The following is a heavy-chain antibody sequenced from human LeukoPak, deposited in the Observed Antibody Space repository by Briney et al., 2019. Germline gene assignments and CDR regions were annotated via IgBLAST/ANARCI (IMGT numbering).Heavy chain of an antibody. CDR2: IYYSGTT. V-gene: IGHV4-39*01. Sequence: PSETLSLTCTVSGGSIRSNSYHWDWIRQPPGKGLEWIGSIYYSGTTYYNPSLKSRVTISVDTSKNQFSLNLISVTAADTAVYYCARAYCSGGSCLSPAAFRPDYYYGMDVWGQGTSVTVSS. CDR3: ARAYCSGGSCLSPAAFRPDYYYGMDV. D-gene: IGHD2-15*01. J-gene: IGHJ6*02. CDR1: GGSIRSNSYH.